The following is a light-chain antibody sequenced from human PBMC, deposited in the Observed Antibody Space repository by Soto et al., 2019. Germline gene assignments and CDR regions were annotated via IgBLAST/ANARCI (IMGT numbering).Light chain of an antibody. CDR1: NIGGKS. CDR3: HVWDSSSDHYV. V-gene: IGLV3-21*02. Sequence: ELTQPPSVSVAPGQTARITCGGNNIGGKSVHWYQQKPGQAPVLVVHDDSDRPSGIPDRFSGSNSGDTATLTIRRVEAGDEADYYCHVWDSSSDHYVFGTGTKVTVL. J-gene: IGLJ1*01. CDR2: DDS.